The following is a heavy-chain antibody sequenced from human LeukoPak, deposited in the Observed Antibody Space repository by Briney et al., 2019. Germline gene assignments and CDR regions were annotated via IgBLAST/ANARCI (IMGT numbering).Heavy chain of an antibody. V-gene: IGHV3-23*01. J-gene: IGHJ1*01. CDR3: AKDPSPITMIVQVSAYFQH. D-gene: IGHD3-22*01. CDR2: ISGSGGST. CDR1: GFTFSSKA. Sequence: GGSLRLSCAASGFTFSSKAMSWVRQAPGKGLEWVSAISGSGGSTYYADSVKGRFTISRDNSKNTLYLQMNSLRAEDTAVYYCAKDPSPITMIVQVSAYFQHWGQGTLVTVSS.